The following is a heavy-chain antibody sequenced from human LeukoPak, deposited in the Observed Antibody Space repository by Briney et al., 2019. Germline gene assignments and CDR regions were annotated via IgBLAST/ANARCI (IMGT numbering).Heavy chain of an antibody. CDR2: ISGGGVST. CDR1: GFTFRGYA. Sequence: PGGSLRLSCAASGFTFRGYAMSWVRQAPGKGLEWVSAISGGGVSTYYADSIKGRFTISRDDSKNTLYLQMNSLRAEDTAVYYCAKGMVRGVIPDYWGQGTLVTVSS. J-gene: IGHJ4*02. CDR3: AKGMVRGVIPDY. D-gene: IGHD3-10*01. V-gene: IGHV3-23*01.